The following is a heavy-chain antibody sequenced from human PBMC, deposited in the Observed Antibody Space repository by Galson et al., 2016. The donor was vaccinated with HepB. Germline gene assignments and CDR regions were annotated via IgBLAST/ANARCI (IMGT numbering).Heavy chain of an antibody. CDR3: ARDGYYDSSGYYYDDYYYGMDV. CDR1: GFTFSSYS. J-gene: IGHJ6*02. D-gene: IGHD3-22*01. CDR2: ISSSSSYI. V-gene: IGHV3-21*01. Sequence: SLRLSCAASGFTFSSYSMNWVRQAPGKGLEWVSSISSSSSYIYYADSVKGRFTISRYNAKNSLYLQMNSLRAEDTAVYYCARDGYYDSSGYYYDDYYYGMDVWGQGITVTVSS.